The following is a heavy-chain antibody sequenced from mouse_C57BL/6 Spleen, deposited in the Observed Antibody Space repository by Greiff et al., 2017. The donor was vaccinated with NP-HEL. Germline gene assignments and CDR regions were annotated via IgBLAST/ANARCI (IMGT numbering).Heavy chain of an antibody. CDR3: APGDYGSSYGFAY. Sequence: QVQLQQSGPELVKPGASVKISCKASGYAFSSSWMNWVKQRPGKGLEWIGRIYPGDGDTNYNGKLKGKATLTADKSSSTAYMQLSSLTSEDSAVYFCAPGDYGSSYGFAYWGQGTLVTVSA. J-gene: IGHJ3*01. D-gene: IGHD1-1*01. CDR1: GYAFSSSW. V-gene: IGHV1-82*01. CDR2: IYPGDGDT.